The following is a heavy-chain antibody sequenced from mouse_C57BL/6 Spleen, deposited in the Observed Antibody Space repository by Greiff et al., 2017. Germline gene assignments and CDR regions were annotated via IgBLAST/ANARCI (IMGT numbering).Heavy chain of an antibody. D-gene: IGHD1-1*01. Sequence: VQLQQSGAELVKPGASVKMSCKASGYTFTSYWITWVKQRPGQGLEWIGDIYPGSGSTNYNEKFKSKATLTVDTSSSTAYMQLSSLTSEDSAVYYCARRGFITTVVYDYWGQGTTLTVSS. V-gene: IGHV1-55*01. J-gene: IGHJ2*01. CDR3: ARRGFITTVVYDY. CDR1: GYTFTSYW. CDR2: IYPGSGST.